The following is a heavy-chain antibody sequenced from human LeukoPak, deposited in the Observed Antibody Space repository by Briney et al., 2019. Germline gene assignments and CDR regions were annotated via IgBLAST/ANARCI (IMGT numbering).Heavy chain of an antibody. CDR1: GFIFDDYG. J-gene: IGHJ4*02. D-gene: IGHD1-7*01. V-gene: IGHV3-20*04. CDR3: ARDDSSITGTKRH. Sequence: GGSLRLSCAASGFIFDDYGMSWVRQAPGKGLEWVSGINWNGGSTGYADSVKGRLTISRDNAKNSLYLQMNSLRAEDTALYYCARDDSSITGTKRHWGQGTLVTVSS. CDR2: INWNGGST.